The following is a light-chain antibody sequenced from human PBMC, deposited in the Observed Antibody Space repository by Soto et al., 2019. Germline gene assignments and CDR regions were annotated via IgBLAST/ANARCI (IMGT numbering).Light chain of an antibody. CDR2: AAS. Sequence: DIQMTQSPSSLSASVGDRVTITCRASQIISGYLNWYRHKPGKAPPLLIYAASTLQSGVPSRFSGSGSGTDFTLTISNLQPEDFATYYCQQSYSTLPLTFGQGTRLEIK. J-gene: IGKJ5*01. V-gene: IGKV1-39*01. CDR3: QQSYSTLPLT. CDR1: QIISGY.